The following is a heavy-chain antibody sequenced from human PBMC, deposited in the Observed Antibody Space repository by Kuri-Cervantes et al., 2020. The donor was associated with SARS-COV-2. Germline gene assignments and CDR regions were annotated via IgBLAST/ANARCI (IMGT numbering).Heavy chain of an antibody. CDR2: ISSSCNYI. V-gene: IGHV3-21*04. D-gene: IGHD3-3*01. Sequence: GESLKISCAASGFTFNTSGMNWVRQAPGKGLEWVSSISSSCNYIYYADSVRGRFTISRDDSKNTLHLQMDSLTAEDTAVYYCAISFNPLRHGLGGMDVWGQGTTVTVSS. CDR3: AISFNPLRHGLGGMDV. J-gene: IGHJ6*02. CDR1: GFTFNTSG.